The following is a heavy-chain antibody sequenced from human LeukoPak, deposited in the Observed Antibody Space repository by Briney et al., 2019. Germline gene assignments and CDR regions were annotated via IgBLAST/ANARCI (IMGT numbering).Heavy chain of an antibody. CDR2: ISSTGGST. CDR1: GFTFSNYA. CDR3: VTDQHCSTISCATRTGFDP. Sequence: TGGSLRLSCLASGFTFSNYAMHWVRQAPGKGLEFVSGISSTGGSTNYPDSVKDRFSISRDNSKNTLYLQMTSLRADDTDVYDCVTDQHCSTISCATRTGFDPWGQGTSVTVSS. V-gene: IGHV3-64D*06. J-gene: IGHJ5*02. D-gene: IGHD2-2*01.